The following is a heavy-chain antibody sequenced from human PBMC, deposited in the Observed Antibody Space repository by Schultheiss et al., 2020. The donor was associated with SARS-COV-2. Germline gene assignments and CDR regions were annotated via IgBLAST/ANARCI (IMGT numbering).Heavy chain of an antibody. Sequence: SETLSLTCTVSGGSISSYYWSWIRQPPGKGLEWIGEINHSGSTNYNPSLKSRVTISVDTSKNQFSLKLSSVTAADTAVYYCARGFVTTVTTSFDYWGQGTLVTVSS. V-gene: IGHV4-34*01. CDR1: GGSISSYY. D-gene: IGHD4-11*01. J-gene: IGHJ4*02. CDR3: ARGFVTTVTTSFDY. CDR2: INHSGST.